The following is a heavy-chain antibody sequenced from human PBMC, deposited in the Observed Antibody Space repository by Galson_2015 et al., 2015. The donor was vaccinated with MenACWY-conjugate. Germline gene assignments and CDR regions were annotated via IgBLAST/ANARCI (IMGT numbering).Heavy chain of an antibody. D-gene: IGHD4-23*01. CDR1: GFSLTHYGVG. J-gene: IGHJ4*02. CDR2: MSGDGDK. Sequence: PALVKPTQTLTLTCTFSGFSLTHYGVGVGRIRQAPGKALEWLALMSGDGDKYYSPSLKSRLSIIRDTSKNQVVLTIANVGPVDSATYFCAHRGPAAGGPHFDSWGQGTLVTVSS. V-gene: IGHV2-5*02. CDR3: AHRGPAAGGPHFDS.